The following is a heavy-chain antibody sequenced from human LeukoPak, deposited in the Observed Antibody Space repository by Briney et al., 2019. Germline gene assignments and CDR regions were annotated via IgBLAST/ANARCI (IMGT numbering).Heavy chain of an antibody. CDR2: ISGSGGST. CDR3: AKDYYDILTGYHDY. CDR1: GFTFSSYS. V-gene: IGHV3-23*01. Sequence: PGGSLRLSCAASGFTFSSYSMNWVRQAPGKGLEWVSAISGSGGSTYYADSVKGRFTISRDNSKNTLYLQMNSLRAEGTAVYYCAKDYYDILTGYHDYWGQGTLVTVSS. J-gene: IGHJ4*02. D-gene: IGHD3-9*01.